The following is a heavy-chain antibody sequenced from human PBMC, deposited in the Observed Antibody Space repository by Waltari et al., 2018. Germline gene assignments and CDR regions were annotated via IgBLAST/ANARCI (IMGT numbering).Heavy chain of an antibody. CDR1: ADSFSGYY. J-gene: IGHJ5*02. CDR2: INHTGST. Sequence: QVQLQQWGAGLLKPSETLSLTCAVYADSFSGYYWTWIRHPPGEGLEWIGEINHTGSTNYNPSLKSRVTMSVDTSKNQFSLKLSSVTAADTAVYYCARGGGYCSRTSCYLDLWGQGTLISVSS. V-gene: IGHV4-34*01. D-gene: IGHD2-2*01. CDR3: ARGGGYCSRTSCYLDL.